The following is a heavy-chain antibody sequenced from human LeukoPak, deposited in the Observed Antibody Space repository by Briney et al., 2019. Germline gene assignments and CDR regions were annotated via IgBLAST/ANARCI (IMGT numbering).Heavy chain of an antibody. CDR3: ARLGRDDSSGYYYY. CDR2: IKQDGSEK. Sequence: GGSLRLSCAASGFTFRIYGMNWVRQAPGKGLEWVANIKQDGSEKYYVDSVKGRFTISRDNAKNSLYLQMNSLRAEDTAVYYCARLGRDDSSGYYYYWGQGTLVTVSS. V-gene: IGHV3-7*01. D-gene: IGHD3-22*01. CDR1: GFTFRIYG. J-gene: IGHJ4*02.